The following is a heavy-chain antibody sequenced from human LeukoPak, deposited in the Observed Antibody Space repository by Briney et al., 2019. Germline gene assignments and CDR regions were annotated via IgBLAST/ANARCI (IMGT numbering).Heavy chain of an antibody. V-gene: IGHV3-23*01. Sequence: QTGGSLRLSCAASGFTFSSYAMSWVRQAPGKGLEWVSAITNSGGTTYYADPVKGRFTISRDNSKNTLYLQMNSLRAEDTAVYYCAKDPPHVSWLFDYWGQGTLVTVSS. CDR1: GFTFSSYA. J-gene: IGHJ4*02. CDR3: AKDPPHVSWLFDY. D-gene: IGHD3-16*01. CDR2: ITNSGGTT.